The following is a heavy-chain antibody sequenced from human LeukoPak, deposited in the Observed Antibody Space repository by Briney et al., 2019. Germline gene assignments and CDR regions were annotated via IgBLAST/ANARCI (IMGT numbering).Heavy chain of an antibody. CDR1: GYTFTGYY. Sequence: ASVKVSCKASGYTFTGYYMHWERQAPGQGLEWMGWINPNSGGTNYAQKFQGRVTMTRDTSISTAYMELSRLRSDDTAVYYCARVDLTGDWEFDYWGQGTLVTVSS. D-gene: IGHD7-27*01. J-gene: IGHJ4*02. CDR2: INPNSGGT. V-gene: IGHV1-2*02. CDR3: ARVDLTGDWEFDY.